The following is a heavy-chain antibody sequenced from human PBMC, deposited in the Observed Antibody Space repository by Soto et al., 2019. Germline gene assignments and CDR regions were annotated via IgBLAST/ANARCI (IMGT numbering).Heavy chain of an antibody. CDR2: IFYSVST. V-gene: IGHV4-30-4*01. Sequence: LSETLSLTCTVSGGSISSGDYYWSWIRQPPGKGLEWIGYIFYSVSTYYNPSLKSRVTISLDTSKNQFSLKLSSVTAADTAVYYCVRHAQWIIRACWGQGSLVTVSS. D-gene: IGHD5-12*01. CDR1: GGSISSGDYY. J-gene: IGHJ4*02. CDR3: VRHAQWIIRAC.